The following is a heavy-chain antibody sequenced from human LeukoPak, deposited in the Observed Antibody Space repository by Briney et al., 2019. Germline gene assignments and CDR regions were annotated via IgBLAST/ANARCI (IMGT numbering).Heavy chain of an antibody. CDR3: AKGAEIDL. CDR2: VTGPGDTT. V-gene: IGHV3-23*01. J-gene: IGHJ5*02. CDR1: GFTFTNYA. Sequence: GGSLRPSCATSGFTFTNYAMNWVRQAPGKGLEWVSAVTGPGDTTYYADSVKGRFFMSREDSKTTVYLQMNSLRAEDTAIYYCAKGAEIDLWGQGTLVTVSS. D-gene: IGHD3-16*01.